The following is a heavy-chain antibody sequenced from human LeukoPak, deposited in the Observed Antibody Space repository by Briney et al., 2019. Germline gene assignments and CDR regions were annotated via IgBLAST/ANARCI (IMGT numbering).Heavy chain of an antibody. J-gene: IGHJ4*02. V-gene: IGHV3-23*01. CDR3: ATNRGLRGIFDY. CDR2: ISGSGGST. Sequence: GGSLRLSCAASGFTFSSYAMSWVRQAPGKGLEWVSAISGSGGSTYYADSVKGRFTISRDNAKNSLYLQMNSLRAEDTAVYYCATNRGLRGIFDYWGQGTLVTVSS. CDR1: GFTFSSYA. D-gene: IGHD4-17*01.